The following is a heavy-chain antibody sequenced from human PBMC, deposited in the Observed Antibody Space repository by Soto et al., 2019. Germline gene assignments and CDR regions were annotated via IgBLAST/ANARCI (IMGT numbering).Heavy chain of an antibody. D-gene: IGHD1-1*01. CDR2: VKTKTDGETT. CDR3: TSRIRTTNDY. CDR1: GFTFNNAW. Sequence: GGSLRLSCAASGFTFNNAWMNWVRQAPGKGLEWVGRVKTKTDGETTDYAAPAKGRFTISRDDSINTLYLQMNSLEIEDTDVYFCTSRIRTTNDYWGQGTLVTVSS. V-gene: IGHV3-15*07. J-gene: IGHJ4*02.